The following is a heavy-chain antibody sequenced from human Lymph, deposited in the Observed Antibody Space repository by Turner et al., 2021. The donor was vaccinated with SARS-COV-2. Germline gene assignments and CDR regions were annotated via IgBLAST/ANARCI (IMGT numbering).Heavy chain of an antibody. Sequence: QLQLQESGPGLVKPSETLSLTCTVSGGSISNYYWSWIRQPPGKGLEWIGYIYYSGSTNYNPSLKGRVTISVDTAKNHFSLKLSSVTAADTAVYYCARGFDYWGQGTLVTVSS. CDR3: ARGFDY. CDR2: IYYSGST. V-gene: IGHV4-59*01. J-gene: IGHJ4*02. CDR1: GGSISNYY.